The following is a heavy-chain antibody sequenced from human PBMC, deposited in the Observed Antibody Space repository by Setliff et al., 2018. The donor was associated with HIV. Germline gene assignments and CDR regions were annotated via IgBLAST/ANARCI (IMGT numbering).Heavy chain of an antibody. D-gene: IGHD1-7*01. V-gene: IGHV4-61*09. CDR3: ARHRGMPGTTWYNHYMDV. J-gene: IGHJ6*03. CDR2: VYTSGST. CDR1: GDSISSGSYY. Sequence: PSETLSLTCTVSGDSISSGSYYWSWIRQPAGKGLEWIGHVYTSGSTDYNPSLNSRLTISIDTSKNQFSLKLTSVTAADTAVYYCARHRGMPGTTWYNHYMDVWGTGATVTVSS.